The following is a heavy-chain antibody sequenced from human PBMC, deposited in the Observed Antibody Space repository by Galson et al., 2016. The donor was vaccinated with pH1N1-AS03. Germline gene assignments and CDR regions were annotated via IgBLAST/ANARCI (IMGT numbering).Heavy chain of an antibody. J-gene: IGHJ3*02. CDR2: TYWRSKWYN. D-gene: IGHD1-1*01. CDR3: ARGRYSAFDI. Sequence: CAISGDSVSSNIDAWNWIRQFPSGGLEWLGRTYWRSKWYNDYAVSVNSRITINPDTSKNQFSLQLNSVTPEDTAVYYCARGRYSAFDIWGQGTMVTVSS. V-gene: IGHV6-1*01. CDR1: GDSVSSNIDA.